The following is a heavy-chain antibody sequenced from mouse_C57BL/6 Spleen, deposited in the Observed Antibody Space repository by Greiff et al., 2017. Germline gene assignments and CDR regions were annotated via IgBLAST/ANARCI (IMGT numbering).Heavy chain of an antibody. CDR1: GYTFTSHC. CDR3: ARGTTVVAPYYYAMDY. D-gene: IGHD1-1*01. Sequence: LVQSGPELVRPGASVKISCKAPGYTFTSHCMQWVRQRPGQGLEWIGELFPGSGSTYYNEKFKGKATLTVGNSSSTAYLQLSSLTSEDSAVYFCARGTTVVAPYYYAMDYWGQGTSVTVSS. V-gene: IGHV1-56*01. CDR2: LFPGSGST. J-gene: IGHJ4*01.